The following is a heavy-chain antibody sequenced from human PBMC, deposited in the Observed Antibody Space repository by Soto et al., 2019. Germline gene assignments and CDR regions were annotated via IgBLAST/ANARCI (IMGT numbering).Heavy chain of an antibody. CDR2: INHSGST. CDR3: ARDYDFWSGSLDY. D-gene: IGHD3-3*01. J-gene: IGHJ4*02. CDR1: GGSFSGYY. Sequence: SETLSLTCAVYGGSFSGYYWSWIRQPPGKGLEWIGEINHSGSTNYNPSLKSRVSISVDTSKTQFSLKLSSVTAADTAVYYCARDYDFWSGSLDYWGQGTLVTVSS. V-gene: IGHV4-34*01.